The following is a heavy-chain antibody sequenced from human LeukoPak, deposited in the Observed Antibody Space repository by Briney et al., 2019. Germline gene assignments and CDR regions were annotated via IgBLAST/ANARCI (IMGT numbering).Heavy chain of an antibody. CDR3: ARVVGRIY. J-gene: IGHJ4*02. V-gene: IGHV4-34*01. CDR1: GGPFSGCY. D-gene: IGHD2-21*01. Sequence: PSETLSLTCAVYGGPFSGCYWSWIRQPPGKGLEWIGEINHSGSTNYNPSLKSRVTISVDTSKNQFSLKLSSVTAADTAVYYCARVVGRIYWGQGTLVTVSS. CDR2: INHSGST.